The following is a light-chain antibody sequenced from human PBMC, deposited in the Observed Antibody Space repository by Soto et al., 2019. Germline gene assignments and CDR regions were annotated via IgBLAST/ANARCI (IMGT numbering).Light chain of an antibody. CDR2: EVT. CDR3: NSYAGSFNWV. Sequence: QSALTQPPSASGSPGQSVTISCTGTSSDVGGYNYVSWYQQHPGKAPKLMIYEVTKRPSGVPDRFSGSKSGNTASLTVSGLQAEAEADYYCNSYAGSFNWVFGGGTKLTVL. V-gene: IGLV2-8*01. CDR1: SSDVGGYNY. J-gene: IGLJ3*02.